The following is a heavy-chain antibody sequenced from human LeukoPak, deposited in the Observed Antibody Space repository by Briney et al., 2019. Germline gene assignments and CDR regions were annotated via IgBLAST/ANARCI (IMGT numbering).Heavy chain of an antibody. Sequence: SETLSLTCTVSGGSISSYYWSWIRQPAGKGLEWIGRIYTSGSTNYNPSLKSRVTMSVDTSKTQFSLKLSSVTAADTAVYYCAREGGVVRAASSYDYYYMDVWGKGTTVPVSS. D-gene: IGHD2-2*01. J-gene: IGHJ6*03. CDR2: IYTSGST. CDR1: GGSISSYY. V-gene: IGHV4-4*07. CDR3: AREGGVVRAASSYDYYYMDV.